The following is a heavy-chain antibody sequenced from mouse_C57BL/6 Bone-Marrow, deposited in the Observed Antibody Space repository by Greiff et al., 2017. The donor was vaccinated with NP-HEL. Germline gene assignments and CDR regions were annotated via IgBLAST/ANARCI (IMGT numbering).Heavy chain of an antibody. CDR1: GYTFTDYE. CDR2: IDPETGGT. V-gene: IGHV1-15*01. CDR3: TNRWLLRGNAMDY. J-gene: IGHJ4*01. D-gene: IGHD2-3*01. Sequence: QVQLQQSGAELVRPGASVTLSCKASGYTFTDYEMHWVKQTPVHGLEWIGAIDPETGGTAYNQKFKGKAILTADKSSSTAYMELRSLTSEDSAVYYCTNRWLLRGNAMDYWGQGTSVTVSS.